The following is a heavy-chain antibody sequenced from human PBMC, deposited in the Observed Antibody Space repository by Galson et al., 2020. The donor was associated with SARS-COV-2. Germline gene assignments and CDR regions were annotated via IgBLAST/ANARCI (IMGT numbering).Heavy chain of an antibody. Sequence: SETLSLTCAVSGDSISSNKWWRWVRQSPGKGLEWIGEIHHSGSTNYDPSLKSRVTISVDKSKNKFSLNLSSVTAADTAVYYCARGDTVTTSGNWFDPWGQGTLVTVSS. CDR2: IHHSGST. D-gene: IGHD4-4*01. J-gene: IGHJ5*02. CDR1: GDSISSNKW. V-gene: IGHV4-4*02. CDR3: ARGDTVTTSGNWFDP.